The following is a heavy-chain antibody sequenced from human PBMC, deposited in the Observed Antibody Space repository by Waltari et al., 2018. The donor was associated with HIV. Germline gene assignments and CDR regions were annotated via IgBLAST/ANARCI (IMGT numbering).Heavy chain of an antibody. V-gene: IGHV4-39*07. J-gene: IGHJ4*02. CDR1: GGSISSSNYY. D-gene: IGHD2-2*01. Sequence: QLQLQESGPGLVKPSETLSLTCTVSGGSISSSNYYWGWIRQTPGKGLGWISNIYYTGSTVYNPSLKSRVTLSVDTSKNQFSLKLSSVTAADTAVYYCTREFCSRTSCSFFDNWGQGALVTVSS. CDR2: IYYTGST. CDR3: TREFCSRTSCSFFDN.